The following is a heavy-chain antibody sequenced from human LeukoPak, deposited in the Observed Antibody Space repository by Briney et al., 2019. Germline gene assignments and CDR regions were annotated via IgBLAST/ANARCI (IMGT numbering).Heavy chain of an antibody. J-gene: IGHJ6*03. V-gene: IGHV3-7*03. CDR3: ARGIVAYYYYYYMDV. D-gene: IGHD5-12*01. CDR1: GFTFSTYW. CDR2: IKQDGNEK. Sequence: SGGSLRLSCAASGFTFSTYWMSWVRQAPGKGLEWVANIKQDGNEKYYVDIVKGRFTISRDNAKNSLYLQMNSLRAEDTAVYYCARGIVAYYYYYYMDVWGKGTTVTISS.